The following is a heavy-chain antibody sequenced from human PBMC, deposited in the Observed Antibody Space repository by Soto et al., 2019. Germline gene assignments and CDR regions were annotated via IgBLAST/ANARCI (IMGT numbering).Heavy chain of an antibody. D-gene: IGHD3-22*01. V-gene: IGHV3-23*01. J-gene: IGHJ4*02. CDR3: AKAWASYYYDSSCX. Sequence: GGSLRLSCAASGFTFSSYAMSWVRQAPGKGLEWVSSISCSGGSTYYADSVKGRFTISRDNSKNTLYLQMNSLRAEDTAVYYCAKAWASYYYDSSCXWGQGTLVTVSX. CDR1: GFTFSSYA. CDR2: ISCSGGST.